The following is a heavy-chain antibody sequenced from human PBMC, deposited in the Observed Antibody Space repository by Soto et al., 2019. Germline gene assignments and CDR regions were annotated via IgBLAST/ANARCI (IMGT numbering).Heavy chain of an antibody. CDR2: IYSGGST. Sequence: GGSLRLSCAASGFTVSSNYMSWIRQAPGKGLEWVSVIYSGGSTYYADSVKGRFTISRDNSKNTLYLQMNSLRAEDTAVYYCARVAVAGRAPINYFDYWGQGTLVTVSS. CDR1: GFTVSSNY. CDR3: ARVAVAGRAPINYFDY. V-gene: IGHV3-53*01. D-gene: IGHD6-19*01. J-gene: IGHJ4*02.